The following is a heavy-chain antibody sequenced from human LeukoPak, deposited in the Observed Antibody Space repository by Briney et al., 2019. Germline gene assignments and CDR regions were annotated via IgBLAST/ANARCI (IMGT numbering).Heavy chain of an antibody. CDR1: GFTFSSYW. Sequence: GGSLRLSCAASGFTFSSYWLSWVRQAPGKGLEWVANIKQDGREKYSVDSVKGRFTISRDNAKNSLYLQMNSLRAEDTAVYYCARVEDYDILTGFDYWGQGTLVTVSS. CDR3: ARVEDYDILTGFDY. J-gene: IGHJ4*02. V-gene: IGHV3-7*01. D-gene: IGHD3-9*01. CDR2: IKQDGREK.